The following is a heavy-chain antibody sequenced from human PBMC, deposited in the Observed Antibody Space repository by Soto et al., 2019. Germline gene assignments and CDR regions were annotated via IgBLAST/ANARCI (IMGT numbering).Heavy chain of an antibody. J-gene: IGHJ4*02. CDR1: GGSISSGGYY. V-gene: IGHV4-31*03. Sequence: PSETLSLTCTVSGGSISSGGYYWSWIRQHPGKGLEWIGYIYYSGSTYYNPSLKSRVTISVDTSKNQFSLKLSSVTAADTAVYYCARGCPRAGXVYDFWSGYYHPYYFDYWGQGTLVTVSS. D-gene: IGHD3-3*01. CDR3: ARGCPRAGXVYDFWSGYYHPYYFDY. CDR2: IYYSGST.